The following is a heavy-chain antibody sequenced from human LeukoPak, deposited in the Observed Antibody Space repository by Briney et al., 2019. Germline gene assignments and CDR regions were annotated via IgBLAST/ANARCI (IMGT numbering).Heavy chain of an antibody. Sequence: GGSLRLSCAASGFTFSSYAMSWVRQAPGRGLEWVSAISGSGGSTYYADSVKGRFTISRDNSKNTLYLQMNSLRAEDTAVYYCAKDAYYDFWSGSDYWGQGTLVTVSS. V-gene: IGHV3-23*01. CDR1: GFTFSSYA. D-gene: IGHD3-3*01. CDR3: AKDAYYDFWSGSDY. J-gene: IGHJ4*02. CDR2: ISGSGGST.